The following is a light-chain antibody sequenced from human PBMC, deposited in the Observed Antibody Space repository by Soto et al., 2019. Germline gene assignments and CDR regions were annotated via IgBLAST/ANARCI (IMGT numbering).Light chain of an antibody. CDR2: KAS. J-gene: IGKJ1*01. CDR1: QRTSGW. V-gene: IGKV1-5*03. CDR3: QQYKSFWT. Sequence: DIQMTQSPSTLSAFVGDRVTITCRASQRTSGWLAWYQQKTGKAPKLLIYKASSLESGVPSRFSGSGSGTEFTLTISSLQPDDFATYYCQQYKSFWTFGQGTKVDIK.